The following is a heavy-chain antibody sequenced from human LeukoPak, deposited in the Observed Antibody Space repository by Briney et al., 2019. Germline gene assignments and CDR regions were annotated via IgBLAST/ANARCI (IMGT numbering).Heavy chain of an antibody. CDR3: ARENSSGWYPGGMDV. D-gene: IGHD6-19*01. J-gene: IGHJ6*02. V-gene: IGHV3-66*01. CDR1: GFTVSSNY. CDR2: IYSGGST. Sequence: GGSLRLSCAASGFTVSSNYMRWVRQAPGKGLEWVSVIYSGGSTYYADSVKGRFTISRDNSKNTLYLQMNSLRAEDTAVYYCARENSSGWYPGGMDVWGQGTTVTVSS.